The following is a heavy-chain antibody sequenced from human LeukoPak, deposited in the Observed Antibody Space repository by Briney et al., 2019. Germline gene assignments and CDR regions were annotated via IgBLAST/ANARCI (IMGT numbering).Heavy chain of an antibody. Sequence: KSSETLSLTCTVSGGSISSSSYYWGWIRQPPGKGLEWIGSIYYSGSTYYNPSLKSRVTISVDKSKNQFSLKLSSVTAADTAVYYCAAYGDYVAEGRDYWGQGTLVTVSS. CDR1: GGSISSSSYY. J-gene: IGHJ4*02. CDR3: AAYGDYVAEGRDY. CDR2: IYYSGST. D-gene: IGHD4-17*01. V-gene: IGHV4-39*07.